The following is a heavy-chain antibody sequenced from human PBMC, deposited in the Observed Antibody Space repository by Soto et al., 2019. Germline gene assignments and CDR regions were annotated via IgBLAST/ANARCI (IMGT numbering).Heavy chain of an antibody. J-gene: IGHJ4*02. D-gene: IGHD4-17*01. V-gene: IGHV1-18*01. Sequence: QIHLVQSGGEVKKPGASVKVSCKTSGYTFTTYGISWVRQAPGQGLEWMGWITPFNDNTNYAQNLQGRVTMNTDTSTNTAYLELRSLTSDDPAVYYCARTDKGDYVPPLDNWGQGTLVTVSS. CDR1: GYTFTTYG. CDR2: ITPFNDNT. CDR3: ARTDKGDYVPPLDN.